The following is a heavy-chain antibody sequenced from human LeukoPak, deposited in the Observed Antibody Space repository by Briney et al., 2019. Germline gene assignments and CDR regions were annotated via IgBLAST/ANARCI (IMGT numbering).Heavy chain of an antibody. V-gene: IGHV4-38-2*01. CDR3: ASYYASGVSAYNYYGMDV. Sequence: SETLSLTCAVSGHSISTGYYWGWIRQPPGKGLEWIGSMSHNRGTYYNPSLKSRVAISMDTSKNQISLRLTSVTAADTAVYYCASYYASGVSAYNYYGMDVWGKGTTVTVSS. CDR2: MSHNRGT. CDR1: GHSISTGYY. J-gene: IGHJ6*04. D-gene: IGHD3-10*01.